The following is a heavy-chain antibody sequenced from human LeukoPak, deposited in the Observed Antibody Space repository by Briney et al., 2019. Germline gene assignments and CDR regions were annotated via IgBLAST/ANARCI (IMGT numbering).Heavy chain of an antibody. CDR2: IYTSGST. V-gene: IGHV4-4*07. CDR3: ARYDLWSGYYGGSYYYMDV. CDR1: IRSISSYY. J-gene: IGHJ6*03. Sequence: PSQTLSLTCTVSIRSISSYYSSWIRHPAGKGLEWIGRIYTSGSTNYNTALNSRVTMSVDTSKNQFSLKLSSVTAADTAVYYCARYDLWSGYYGGSYYYMDVWGKGTTVTVSS. D-gene: IGHD3-3*01.